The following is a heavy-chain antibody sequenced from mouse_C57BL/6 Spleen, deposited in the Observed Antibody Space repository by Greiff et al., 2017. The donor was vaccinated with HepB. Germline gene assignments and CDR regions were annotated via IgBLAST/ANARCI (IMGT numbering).Heavy chain of an antibody. J-gene: IGHJ1*03. CDR2: IDPSDSYT. V-gene: IGHV1-69*01. Sequence: VQLQQSGAELVMPGASVKLSCKASGYTFTSYWIHWVKQRPGQGLEWIEEIDPSDSYTNYNQKFKGKSPFIVDKSSSTAYMQLSSLTSEDSAVYYCARGSSYGDWYFDVGGTGTTVTVSS. CDR3: ARGSSYGDWYFDV. D-gene: IGHD1-1*01. CDR1: GYTFTSYW.